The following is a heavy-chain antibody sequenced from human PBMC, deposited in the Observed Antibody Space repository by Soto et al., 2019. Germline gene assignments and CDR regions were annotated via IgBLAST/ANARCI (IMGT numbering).Heavy chain of an antibody. V-gene: IGHV3-23*01. CDR2: ITGSAGGT. CDR3: ARESEH. CDR1: GVTFSNYA. Sequence: GGSLRLSCAASGVTFSNYAMSWVRQAPGKGLEWVPTITGSAGGTYYADSMKGRFTISRDNSKSTLYLQMYSLRVEDTAVYYCARESEHWGQGTLVTVSS. D-gene: IGHD1-1*01. J-gene: IGHJ4*02.